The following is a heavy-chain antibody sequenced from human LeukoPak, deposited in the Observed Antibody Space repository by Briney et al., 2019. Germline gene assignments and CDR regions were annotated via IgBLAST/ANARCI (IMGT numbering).Heavy chain of an antibody. CDR3: TYSQGNTAMVRAVDYYYGMDV. V-gene: IGHV3-73*01. D-gene: IGHD5-18*01. Sequence: GGSLRLSCAASGFTFSGSAMHWVRQASGKGLEWVGRIRSKANSYATAYAASVKGRFTTSRDDSKNTAYLQMNSLKTEDTAVYYCTYSQGNTAMVRAVDYYYGMDVWGQGTTVTVPS. CDR1: GFTFSGSA. J-gene: IGHJ6*02. CDR2: IRSKANSYAT.